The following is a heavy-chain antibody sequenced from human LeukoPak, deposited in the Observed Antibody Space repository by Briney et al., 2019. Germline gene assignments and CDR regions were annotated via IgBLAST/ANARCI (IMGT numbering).Heavy chain of an antibody. D-gene: IGHD6-13*01. CDR2: IWYDGSSK. CDR3: ARAYSGSWLYDY. V-gene: IGHV3-33*01. CDR1: GFTFSNYG. J-gene: IGHJ4*02. Sequence: GGSLRLSCAASGFTFSNYGMHWVRQAPGKGLEWVAVIWYDGSSKYSADSVKGRFTISRDNSKNTLYLQMNSLRAEDTAVYYCARAYSGSWLYDYWGQGTLVTVSS.